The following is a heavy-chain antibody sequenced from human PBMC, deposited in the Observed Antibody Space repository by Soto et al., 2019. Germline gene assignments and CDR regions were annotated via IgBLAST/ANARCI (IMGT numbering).Heavy chain of an antibody. D-gene: IGHD3-10*01. J-gene: IGHJ5*02. CDR3: AKCDYGSGSYPLPNWFDP. CDR2: FSSSSIYT. CDR1: GFTFSDYY. V-gene: IGHV3-11*03. Sequence: GGSLRLSCAASGFTFSDYYMCWIRRAPGKGGEWVSYFSSSSIYTNYADSVKGRFTISRDNSKNTLYLQMNSLRAEDTAVYYCAKCDYGSGSYPLPNWFDPWGQGTLVTVSS.